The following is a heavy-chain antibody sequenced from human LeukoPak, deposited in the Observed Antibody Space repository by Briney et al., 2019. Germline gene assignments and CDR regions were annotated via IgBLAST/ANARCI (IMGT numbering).Heavy chain of an antibody. J-gene: IGHJ4*02. CDR1: GFTFSSYS. CDR2: ISSSSSYI. V-gene: IGHV3-21*01. Sequence: GGSLRLSCAASGFTFSSYSMNWVRQAPGKGLEWVSSISSSSSYIYYADSVKGRFTISRDNAKNSLYLQMNSLRAEDTAVYFCARVPHDYSDYVAYWGQGTLVTVSS. D-gene: IGHD4-11*01. CDR3: ARVPHDYSDYVAY.